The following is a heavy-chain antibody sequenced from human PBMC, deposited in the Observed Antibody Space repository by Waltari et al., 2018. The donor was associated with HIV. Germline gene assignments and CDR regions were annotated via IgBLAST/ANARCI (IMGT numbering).Heavy chain of an antibody. Sequence: VQLVQAGAEVNEPGASVGVSCKASGYTFRDAERPWGGPAPGPGREWMGWINPNSGGTNYEQKFQGRVTMTRDTSISAVYMEVKGLTYDDTAVYYCARPAVAGTGWFDSWGRGTLVTVSS. CDR3: ARPAVAGTGWFDS. V-gene: IGHV1-2*02. D-gene: IGHD6-19*01. J-gene: IGHJ5*01. CDR1: GYTFRDAE. CDR2: INPNSGGT.